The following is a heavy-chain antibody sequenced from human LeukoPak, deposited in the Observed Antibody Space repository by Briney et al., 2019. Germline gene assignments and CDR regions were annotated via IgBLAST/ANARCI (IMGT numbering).Heavy chain of an antibody. Sequence: ASVKVSCKASGGTFSSYAISWVRQAPGQGLEWMGGIIPIFGTANYAQKFQGRVTITADESTSTAYMELRSLRSDDTAVYYCARVPGGGLRPSPLGYWGQGTLVTVSS. V-gene: IGHV1-69*13. CDR2: IIPIFGTA. D-gene: IGHD3-16*01. CDR3: ARVPGGGLRPSPLGY. J-gene: IGHJ4*02. CDR1: GGTFSSYA.